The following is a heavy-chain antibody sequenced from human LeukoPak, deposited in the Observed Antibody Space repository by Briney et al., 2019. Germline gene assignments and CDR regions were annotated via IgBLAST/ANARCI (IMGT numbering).Heavy chain of an antibody. CDR1: EFTFSDYS. CDR2: IGISSGNT. V-gene: IGHV3-48*04. CDR3: ARDYNYAFDN. J-gene: IGHJ4*02. D-gene: IGHD1-1*01. Sequence: GGSLRLSCAASEFTFSDYSMNWVRQAPGKGLEWISYIGISSGNTKYADSVKGRFTISGDNAKSSLYLQMNSLRVEDTAVYYCARDYNYAFDNWGQGTLVTVSS.